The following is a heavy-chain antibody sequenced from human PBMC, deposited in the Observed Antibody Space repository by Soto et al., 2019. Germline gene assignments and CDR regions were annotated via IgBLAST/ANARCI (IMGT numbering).Heavy chain of an antibody. V-gene: IGHV3-21*06. Sequence: GGSLRLSCAASGFTFTRYSTNWVRQAPGKGLEWVSSISSTTNYIYYGDSMKGRFTISRDNAKNSLYLEMNSLRAEDTAVYYCARESEDLTSNFDYWGQGTLVTVSS. CDR1: GFTFTRYS. CDR3: ARESEDLTSNFDY. J-gene: IGHJ4*02. CDR2: ISSTTNYI.